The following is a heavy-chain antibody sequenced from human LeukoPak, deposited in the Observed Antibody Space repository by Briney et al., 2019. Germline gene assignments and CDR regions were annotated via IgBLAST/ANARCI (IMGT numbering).Heavy chain of an antibody. Sequence: PGGSPRHSCAAPVVTCSSYSIRWVRRAPRRWLDWVSAISASGGSASYAASVKGRFTISRDNSKNTLYLQMNSLRAEDTAVYYCAKGITASNYDAFDIWGQGTMFTVSS. CDR2: ISASGGSA. CDR1: VVTCSSYS. J-gene: IGHJ3*02. CDR3: AKGITASNYDAFDI. V-gene: IGHV3-23*01. D-gene: IGHD1-1*01.